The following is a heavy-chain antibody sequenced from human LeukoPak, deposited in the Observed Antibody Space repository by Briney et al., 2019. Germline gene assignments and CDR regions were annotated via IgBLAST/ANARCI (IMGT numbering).Heavy chain of an antibody. CDR1: GFSFSNYG. D-gene: IGHD5-24*01. V-gene: IGHV3-30*02. CDR3: ARVEVEMATRYDY. Sequence: HPGGSLRLSCVASGFSFSNYGMHWVRQAPGKGLEWVTFIRYDSSKKYYADSVKGRFAISRDNSKNTVYLQMNSLRAEDTAVYYCARVEVEMATRYDYWGQGTLVTVSS. J-gene: IGHJ4*02. CDR2: IRYDSSKK.